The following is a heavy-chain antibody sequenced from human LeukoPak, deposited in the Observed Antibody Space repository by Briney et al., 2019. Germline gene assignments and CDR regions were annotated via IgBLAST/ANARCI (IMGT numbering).Heavy chain of an antibody. V-gene: IGHV1-18*01. CDR3: ARSGGPGYSSGWYGELDY. D-gene: IGHD6-19*01. Sequence: GASVKVSCNASGYTFTSYGICWVGQAPGQGLEWMGWISGYNGKTKYSQKFQGSVTMTTDTSTNTAYMELRSLSSDDTAVYYCARSGGPGYSSGWYGELDYWGQGTLVTVSS. J-gene: IGHJ4*02. CDR2: ISGYNGKT. CDR1: GYTFTSYG.